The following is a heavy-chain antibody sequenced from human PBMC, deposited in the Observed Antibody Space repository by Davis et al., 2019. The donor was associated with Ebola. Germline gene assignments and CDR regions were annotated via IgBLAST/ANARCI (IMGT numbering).Heavy chain of an antibody. CDR2: ISSSSSYI. J-gene: IGHJ6*02. CDR1: GFTFNSYA. D-gene: IGHD3-3*01. Sequence: GESLKISCAASGFTFNSYAMSWVRQAPGKGLEWVSSISSSSSYIYYADSVKGRFTISRDNAKNSLYLQMNSLRAEDTAVYYCARDTLLEWPFYYGMDVWGQGTTVTVSS. CDR3: ARDTLLEWPFYYGMDV. V-gene: IGHV3-21*04.